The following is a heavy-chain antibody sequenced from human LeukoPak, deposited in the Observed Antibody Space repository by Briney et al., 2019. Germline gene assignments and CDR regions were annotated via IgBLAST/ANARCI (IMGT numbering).Heavy chain of an antibody. CDR1: GGSISSGSYY. J-gene: IGHJ3*02. D-gene: IGHD5-12*01. CDR2: IYHSGST. V-gene: IGHV4-30-2*01. Sequence: ASETLSLTCTVSGGSISSGSYYWSWIRQPPGKGLEWIGYIYHSGSTYYNPSLKSRVTISVDRSKNQFSLKLSSVTAADTAVYYCARVRVEMATIGSFGIWGQGTMVTVSS. CDR3: ARVRVEMATIGSFGI.